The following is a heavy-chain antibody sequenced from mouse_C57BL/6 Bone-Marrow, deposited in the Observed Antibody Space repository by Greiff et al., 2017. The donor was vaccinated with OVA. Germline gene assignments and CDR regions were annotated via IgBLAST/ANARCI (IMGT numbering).Heavy chain of an antibody. CDR3: ASGSFYYGSTLYYYAMDY. D-gene: IGHD1-1*01. CDR2: IDPANGNT. Sequence: VQLKESVAELVRPGASVKLSCTASGFNIKNTYMHWVKQRPEQGLEWIGRIDPANGNTKYAPKFQGKATITADTSSNTAYLQLSSLTSEDTAIYYCASGSFYYGSTLYYYAMDYWGQGTSVTVSS. CDR1: GFNIKNTY. V-gene: IGHV14-3*01. J-gene: IGHJ4*01.